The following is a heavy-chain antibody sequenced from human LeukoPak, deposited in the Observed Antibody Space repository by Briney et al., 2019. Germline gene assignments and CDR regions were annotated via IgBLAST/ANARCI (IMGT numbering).Heavy chain of an antibody. D-gene: IGHD1-26*01. CDR3: ARGLSGREEDY. CDR1: GYSISSGYY. Sequence: SETLSLTCTVSGYSISSGYYWGWIRQPPGKGLEWIGSIYHSGSTYYNPSLKSRVTISVDTSKNQFSLKLSSVTAADTAVYYCARGLSGREEDYWGQGTLVTVSS. CDR2: IYHSGST. V-gene: IGHV4-38-2*02. J-gene: IGHJ4*02.